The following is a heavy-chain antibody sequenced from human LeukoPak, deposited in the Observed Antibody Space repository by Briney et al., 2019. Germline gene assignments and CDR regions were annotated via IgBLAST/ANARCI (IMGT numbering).Heavy chain of an antibody. CDR1: GFTFSTFG. V-gene: IGHV3-30*18. Sequence: GGSLILSCAASGFTFSTFGMHWVRQAPGKGLEWVALISSDGSTKFYADSVKGRFTISRDNSKNTLYLQMSSLRADDAAVYYCAKGLSTAYFFDYWGRGTLVTVSS. CDR2: ISSDGSTK. CDR3: AKGLSTAYFFDY. J-gene: IGHJ4*02. D-gene: IGHD4-17*01.